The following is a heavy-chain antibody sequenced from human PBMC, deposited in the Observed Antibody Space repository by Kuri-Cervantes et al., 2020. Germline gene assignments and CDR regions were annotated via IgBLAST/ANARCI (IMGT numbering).Heavy chain of an antibody. D-gene: IGHD5-18*01. V-gene: IGHV1-8*01. Sequence: ASVKVSCKASGYTFTSYDINWVRQATGQGLEWMGWMNPNSGNTGYAQKFQGRVTMTRNTSISTAYMELSSLRSEDTAVYYCARGVRGYSYGPNWFDPWGQGTPVTVSS. CDR2: MNPNSGNT. CDR3: ARGVRGYSYGPNWFDP. J-gene: IGHJ5*02. CDR1: GYTFTSYD.